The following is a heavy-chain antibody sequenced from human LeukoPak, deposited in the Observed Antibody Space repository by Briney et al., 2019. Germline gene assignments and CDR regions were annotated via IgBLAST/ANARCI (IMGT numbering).Heavy chain of an antibody. CDR2: ISAYNGDT. CDR3: ARDVPIDYSSASYYAGLGYYFDY. Sequence: ASVKVSCNASGYTLRSYGISWVRQAPGQGLEWMGWISAYNGDTKYAQRIQGRVTMTTDTSTSTAYMELRSLRSDDTAVYYCARDVPIDYSSASYYAGLGYYFDYWGQGTLVTVSS. J-gene: IGHJ4*02. V-gene: IGHV1-18*01. D-gene: IGHD3-10*01. CDR1: GYTLRSYG.